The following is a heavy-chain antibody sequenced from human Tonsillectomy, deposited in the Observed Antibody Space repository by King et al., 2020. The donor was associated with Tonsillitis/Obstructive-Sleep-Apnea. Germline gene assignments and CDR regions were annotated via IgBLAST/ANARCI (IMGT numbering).Heavy chain of an antibody. CDR3: ARVGPDGYCTNGVCYTFFDY. Sequence: VQLVESGGGLVQPGGSLRLSCAASGFTFSRYWMSWVRQAPGKGLEWVANIKQDGSEKYYVDSVKGRFTISRDNAKNSLYLQMNSLRAEDTAVYYCARVGPDGYCTNGVCYTFFDYWGQGTLVTVSS. CDR2: IKQDGSEK. CDR1: GFTFSRYW. D-gene: IGHD2-8*01. J-gene: IGHJ4*02. V-gene: IGHV3-7*03.